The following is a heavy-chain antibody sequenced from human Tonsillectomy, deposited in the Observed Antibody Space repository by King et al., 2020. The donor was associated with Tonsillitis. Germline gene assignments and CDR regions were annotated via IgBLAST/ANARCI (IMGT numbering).Heavy chain of an antibody. CDR2: IRGGSSSK. Sequence: VQLVESGGGLVQPGGSLRLSCAASGFTFNTYSMSWVRQAPGKGLEWISYIRGGSSSKPYADSVKGRFTISRDNAKNSVFLQMNSLRAEDTAVYYCVRDKVSGGGYCNGGICYPPLDFWGQGTLVTVSS. J-gene: IGHJ4*02. CDR1: GFTFNTYS. D-gene: IGHD2-15*01. CDR3: VRDKVSGGGYCNGGICYPPLDF. V-gene: IGHV3-48*04.